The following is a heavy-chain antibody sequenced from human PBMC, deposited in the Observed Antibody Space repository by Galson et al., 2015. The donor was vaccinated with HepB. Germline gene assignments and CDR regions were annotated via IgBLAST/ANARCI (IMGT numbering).Heavy chain of an antibody. D-gene: IGHD1-7*01. V-gene: IGHV3-30*18. Sequence: SLRLSCAASGFTFSSYGMHWVRQAPGKGLEWVAVISYDGSNKYYADSVKGRFTISRDNSKNTLYLQMNSLRAEDTAVYYCAKVSETSWNYGAPDFDYWGQGTLVTVSS. J-gene: IGHJ4*02. CDR2: ISYDGSNK. CDR1: GFTFSSYG. CDR3: AKVSETSWNYGAPDFDY.